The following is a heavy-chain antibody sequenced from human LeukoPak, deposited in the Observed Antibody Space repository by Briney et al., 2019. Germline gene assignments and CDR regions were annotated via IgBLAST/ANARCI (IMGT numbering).Heavy chain of an antibody. Sequence: GGSLRLSCAASGFTFSSYAMSWVRQAPGKGLEWVSAISGSGGSTYYADSVKGRFTISRDNSKNTLYLQMNSLRAEDTAVYYCARDPQYYYGSGRNPNAFDIWGQGTMVTVSS. CDR1: GFTFSSYA. D-gene: IGHD3-10*01. V-gene: IGHV3-23*01. CDR2: ISGSGGST. J-gene: IGHJ3*02. CDR3: ARDPQYYYGSGRNPNAFDI.